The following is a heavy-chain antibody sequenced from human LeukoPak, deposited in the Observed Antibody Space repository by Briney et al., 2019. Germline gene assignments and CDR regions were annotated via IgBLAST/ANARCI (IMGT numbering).Heavy chain of an antibody. V-gene: IGHV3-7*03. J-gene: IGHJ4*02. D-gene: IGHD3-16*01. Sequence: PGGSLRLSCAASGFTFSSYAMSWVRQTPGKGLELVANMNIDGSQRYHGDSVEGRFTISRDNVKNTLYLQMNSLRVEDTAVYYCARDPGWGALDYWGQGALVIVSS. CDR1: GFTFSSYA. CDR2: MNIDGSQR. CDR3: ARDPGWGALDY.